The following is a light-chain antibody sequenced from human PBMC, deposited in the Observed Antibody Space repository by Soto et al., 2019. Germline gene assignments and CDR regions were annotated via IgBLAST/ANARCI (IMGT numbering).Light chain of an antibody. CDR1: SNDVGSYNL. Sequence: QCALTQPASVSGSPGQSITISCTGTSNDVGSYNLVSWYQQHPGKAPKLMIYEGSKRPSGVSNRFSGSKSGNTASLTISGLQAEDEADYYCCSYAGSSTFAVFGGGTQLTVL. V-gene: IGLV2-23*03. CDR2: EGS. CDR3: CSYAGSSTFAV. J-gene: IGLJ7*01.